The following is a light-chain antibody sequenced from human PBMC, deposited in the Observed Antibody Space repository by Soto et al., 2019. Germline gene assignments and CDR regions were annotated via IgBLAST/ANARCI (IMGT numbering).Light chain of an antibody. V-gene: IGKV4-1*01. Sequence: DIVMTQSPDSLAVPLGEMATIHCKSSQSLLYSSNYRNYLAWFQQKPGQPPKLLIYWASYRDSGVPDRFSGSGSGTDFTLTISGLQPEDVAIYYCQEYYSISRTFGQGTKVEVK. CDR2: WAS. CDR1: QSLLYSSNYRNY. J-gene: IGKJ1*01. CDR3: QEYYSISRT.